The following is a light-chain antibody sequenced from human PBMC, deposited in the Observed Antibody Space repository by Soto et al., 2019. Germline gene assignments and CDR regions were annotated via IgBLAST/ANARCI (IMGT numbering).Light chain of an antibody. CDR2: GAT. Sequence: EIVLTQSPGTLSLSPGERATLSCRASQSVSSSYLAWYQQKPGQAPRHLLYGATSRATGIPDRFSGSGSGADFTLTISRLEPEDCGLYCWRQYGRSTPSMVLGQGKRLEIK. CDR3: RQYGRSTPSMV. J-gene: IGKJ5*01. CDR1: QSVSSSY. V-gene: IGKV3-20*01.